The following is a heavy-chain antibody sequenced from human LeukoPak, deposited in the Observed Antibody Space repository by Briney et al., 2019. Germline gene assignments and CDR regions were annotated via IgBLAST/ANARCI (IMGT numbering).Heavy chain of an antibody. J-gene: IGHJ5*02. CDR3: TKSRTYRDWFDP. V-gene: IGHV3-21*01. D-gene: IGHD1-14*01. CDR2: ISSRSSFI. CDR1: GFTFDTYS. Sequence: PGGSPRLSCAASGFTFDTYSMNWVRQAPGEGLEWVSSISSRSSFIYYADSVKGRFTISRDNAKNSLYLQMNGLRAEDTAVYYCTKSRTYRDWFDPWGQGTLVTVSS.